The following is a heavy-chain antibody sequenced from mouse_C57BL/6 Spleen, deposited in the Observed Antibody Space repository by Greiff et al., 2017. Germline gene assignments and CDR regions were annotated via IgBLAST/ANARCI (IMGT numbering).Heavy chain of an antibody. J-gene: IGHJ4*01. V-gene: IGHV1-54*01. CDR3: AREGLDYAMDY. CDR1: GYAFTNYL. CDR2: INPGSGGT. D-gene: IGHD3-1*01. Sequence: VKVVESGAELVRPGTSVKVSCKASGYAFTNYLIEWVKQRPGQGLEWIGVINPGSGGTNYNEKFKGKATLTADKSSSTAYMQLSSLTSEDSAVYFCAREGLDYAMDYWGQGTSVTVSS.